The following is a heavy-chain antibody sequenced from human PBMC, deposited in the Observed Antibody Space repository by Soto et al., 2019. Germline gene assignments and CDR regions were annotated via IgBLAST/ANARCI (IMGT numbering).Heavy chain of an antibody. J-gene: IGHJ6*02. V-gene: IGHV3-23*01. Sequence: EVQLLESGGGLVQPGGSLRLSCAASGFAFSSYAMSWVRQAPGKGLEWVSDIPGSGGYTFYADSVTGRFTISRDNSTNTLFLQMSSLRSEDTAVYYCAKERYYDILTGPENDYYHSGMDVWGQGTTVTVAS. CDR2: IPGSGGYT. CDR1: GFAFSSYA. CDR3: AKERYYDILTGPENDYYHSGMDV. D-gene: IGHD3-9*01.